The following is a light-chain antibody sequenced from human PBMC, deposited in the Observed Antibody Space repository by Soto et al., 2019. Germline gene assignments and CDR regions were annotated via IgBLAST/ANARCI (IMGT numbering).Light chain of an antibody. CDR3: QHRSYSPGT. CDR1: QTVRTS. V-gene: IGKV3-11*01. CDR2: DAS. Sequence: EIVLTQSPAPLSLSPADRATLSCRASQTVRTSLAWYQQTPDQAPRLLIYDASNRATGIPARFSGCGSGADFSLTISRLELEDFAVYYCQHRSYSPGTFGPGTNVDN. J-gene: IGKJ3*01.